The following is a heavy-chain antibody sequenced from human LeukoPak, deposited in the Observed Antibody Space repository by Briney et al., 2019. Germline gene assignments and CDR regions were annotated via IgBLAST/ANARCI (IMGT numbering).Heavy chain of an antibody. CDR1: GGSISSYY. CDR2: IYYSGST. CDR3: ARAEGATVDY. D-gene: IGHD1-26*01. V-gene: IGHV4-59*01. J-gene: IGHJ4*02. Sequence: PSETLSLTCTVSGGSISSYYWSWIRQPPGKGLEWIGYIYYSGSTNYSPSLKSRVTISVDTSKNQFSLKLSSVTAADTAVYYCARAEGATVDYWGQGTLVTVSS.